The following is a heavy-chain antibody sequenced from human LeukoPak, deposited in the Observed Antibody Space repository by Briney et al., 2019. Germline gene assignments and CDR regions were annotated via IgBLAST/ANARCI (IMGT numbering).Heavy chain of an antibody. CDR3: ALRLGENYGSGSYYPFDP. D-gene: IGHD3-10*01. Sequence: SGPTLVNPTQTLTLTCTFSGLSLSTSGVGVGWIRQSPGKALEWLALIYWNDDKRYIPSLRSRLTVTKDTSKNQVVLTLTNMDPVDTATYYCALRLGENYGSGSYYPFDPWGQGTLVTVSS. CDR1: GLSLSTSGVG. J-gene: IGHJ5*02. CDR2: IYWNDDK. V-gene: IGHV2-5*01.